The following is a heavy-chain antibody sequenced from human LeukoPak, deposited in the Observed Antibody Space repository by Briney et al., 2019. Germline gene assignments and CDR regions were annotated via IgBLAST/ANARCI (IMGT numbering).Heavy chain of an antibody. CDR1: GITVSNNY. J-gene: IGHJ4*02. CDR3: ARDPTSDHGGIY. CDR2: IYSDGST. D-gene: IGHD2/OR15-2a*01. V-gene: IGHV3-66*01. Sequence: PGGSLRLPCAVSGITVSNNYLSWVRQAPGKGLEWVSVIYSDGSTYYADSVKGRFTISRDNSKNSLYLQMNSLRAEDTALYFCARDPTSDHGGIYWGQGTLVTVSS.